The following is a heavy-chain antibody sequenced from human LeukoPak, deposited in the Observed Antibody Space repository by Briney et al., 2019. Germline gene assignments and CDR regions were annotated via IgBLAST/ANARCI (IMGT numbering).Heavy chain of an antibody. Sequence: GGSLRLSCAASGFTFDDFGMSWVRQLPGKGLEWVGGINWNGGRTGYANSVKGRFTISRDNAKKSLHLQMNSLRAEDTSLFYCPGKWLSNAFDIWPQGTIVSVSS. J-gene: IGHJ3*02. CDR2: INWNGGRT. CDR3: PGKWLSNAFDI. V-gene: IGHV3-20*04. CDR1: GFTFDDFG. D-gene: IGHD5-12*01.